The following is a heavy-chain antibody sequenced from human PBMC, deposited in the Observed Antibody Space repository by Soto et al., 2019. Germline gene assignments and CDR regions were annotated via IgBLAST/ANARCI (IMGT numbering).Heavy chain of an antibody. CDR1: GFSFSNSG. J-gene: IGHJ4*02. Sequence: EVQLVESGGDLAQPGGSLRLSCAASGFSFSNSGMSWVRQAPGKGLEWVSYISASSNTKYYADSVKGRFTISRDNAKNSVYLPMNSLRDEDTAVYFCASELYNSGLNYYWGQGTLVTVSS. D-gene: IGHD6-19*01. V-gene: IGHV3-48*02. CDR2: ISASSNTK. CDR3: ASELYNSGLNYY.